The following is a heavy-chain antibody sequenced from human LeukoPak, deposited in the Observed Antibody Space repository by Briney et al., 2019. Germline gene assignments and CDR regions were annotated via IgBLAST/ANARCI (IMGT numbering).Heavy chain of an antibody. CDR2: IYYSGDT. CDR3: ARGGGRGYSFGSHWFDP. V-gene: IGHV4-30-4*08. J-gene: IGHJ5*02. Sequence: SETLSLTCTVSGGSISSGGYYWSWIRQHPGKGLEWIGYIYYSGDTYYNPSLKSRIFVSLDTSRNHFSLTLSSVTAADTAVYFCARGGGRGYSFGSHWFDPWGQGTLVTVSS. CDR1: GGSISSGGYY. D-gene: IGHD5-18*01.